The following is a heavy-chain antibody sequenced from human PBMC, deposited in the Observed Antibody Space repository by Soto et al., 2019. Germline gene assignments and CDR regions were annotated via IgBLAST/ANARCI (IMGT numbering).Heavy chain of an antibody. CDR2: INHSGST. D-gene: IGHD3-9*01. Sequence: SETLSLTCAVYGGSFSGYYWTWIRQPPGTGLEWIGEINHSGSTNYNPSLKSRVTISVDTSKNQFSLKLSSVTAADTAVYYCASVGGYYDILTGYYLDYYGMDVWGQGTTVTVSS. V-gene: IGHV4-34*01. CDR3: ASVGGYYDILTGYYLDYYGMDV. J-gene: IGHJ6*02. CDR1: GGSFSGYY.